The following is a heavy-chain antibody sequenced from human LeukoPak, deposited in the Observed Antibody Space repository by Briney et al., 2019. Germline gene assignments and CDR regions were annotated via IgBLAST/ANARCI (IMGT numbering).Heavy chain of an antibody. CDR2: TYYRSKWYN. D-gene: IGHD2-21*01. CDR1: GDSVSSNSAA. J-gene: IGHJ3*02. CDR3: CHSLSGRTGAFDI. V-gene: IGHV6-1*01. Sequence: SQTLSLTCAISGDSVSSNSAAWNWIRQSPSRGLEWLGRTYYRSKWYNDYAVSVKSRITINPDTSKNQYSLQLDSVTPEDTAVYYCCHSLSGRTGAFDIWGRGTVVTVSS.